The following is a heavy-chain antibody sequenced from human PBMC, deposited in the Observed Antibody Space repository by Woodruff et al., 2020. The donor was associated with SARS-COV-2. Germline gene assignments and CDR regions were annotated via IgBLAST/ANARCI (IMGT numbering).Heavy chain of an antibody. J-gene: IGHJ3*02. D-gene: IGHD6-13*01. V-gene: IGHV3-23*01. CDR2: ISGSGGST. CDR3: AKVHTAGTGAFDI. Sequence: GWVSAISGSGGSTYYADSVKGRFTISRDNSKNTLYLQMNSLRAEDTAVYYCAKVHTAGTGAFDIWGQGTMVTVSS.